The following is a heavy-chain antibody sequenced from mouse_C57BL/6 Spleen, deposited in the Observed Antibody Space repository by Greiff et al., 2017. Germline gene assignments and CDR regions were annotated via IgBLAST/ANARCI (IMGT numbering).Heavy chain of an antibody. Sequence: DVMLVESGGGLVQPGGSMKLSCVASGFTFSNYWMNWVRQSPEKGLEWVAQIRLKSDNYATHYAESVKGRFTISRDDSKSSVYLQMNNLRAEDTGIYYCTTLWYPLYFDVWGTGTTGTVSS. J-gene: IGHJ1*03. CDR2: IRLKSDNYAT. CDR3: TTLWYPLYFDV. V-gene: IGHV6-3*01. D-gene: IGHD2-1*01. CDR1: GFTFSNYW.